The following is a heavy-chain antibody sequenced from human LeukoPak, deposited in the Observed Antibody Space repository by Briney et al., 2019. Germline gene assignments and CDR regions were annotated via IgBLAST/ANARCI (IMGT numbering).Heavy chain of an antibody. CDR2: INHSGST. Sequence: SETLSLTCAVYGGSFSGYYWSWIRQPPGKGLEWIGAINHSGSTNYKPSVKSRVTISVDTSKNQISLKLSSVTAADAAVYDCAGSRGFSRTHSKYFQHWGQGTLVTVSS. CDR1: GGSFSGYY. V-gene: IGHV4-34*01. CDR3: AGSRGFSRTHSKYFQH. D-gene: IGHD6-19*01. J-gene: IGHJ1*01.